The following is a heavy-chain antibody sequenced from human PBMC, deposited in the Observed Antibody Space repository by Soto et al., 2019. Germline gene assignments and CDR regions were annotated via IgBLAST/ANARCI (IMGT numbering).Heavy chain of an antibody. V-gene: IGHV4-59*01. D-gene: IGHD3-22*01. Sequence: SETLSLTCTVSGGSISSYYWSWIRQPPGKGLEWIGYIYYSGSTNYNPSLKSRVTISVDTSKNQFSLKLSSVTAADTAVYYCARSQDYYDSSGYYYVWSRDAFDIWGQGTMVTVSS. CDR3: ARSQDYYDSSGYYYVWSRDAFDI. CDR2: IYYSGST. CDR1: GGSISSYY. J-gene: IGHJ3*02.